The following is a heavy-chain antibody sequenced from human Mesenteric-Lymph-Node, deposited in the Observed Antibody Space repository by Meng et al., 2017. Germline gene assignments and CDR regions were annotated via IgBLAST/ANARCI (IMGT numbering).Heavy chain of an antibody. J-gene: IGHJ5*02. CDR3: ATKMSGFGNYIS. V-gene: IGHV4-39*07. D-gene: IGHD1-7*01. Sequence: SDTLSLTCTVSGGSISSSSYYWGWIRQPPGKGLEWIGSIYYSGSTYYNPSLKSRVTISVDTSKNQFSLKLSSVTAADTAVYYCATKMSGFGNYISWGQGTLVTVSS. CDR2: IYYSGST. CDR1: GGSISSSSYY.